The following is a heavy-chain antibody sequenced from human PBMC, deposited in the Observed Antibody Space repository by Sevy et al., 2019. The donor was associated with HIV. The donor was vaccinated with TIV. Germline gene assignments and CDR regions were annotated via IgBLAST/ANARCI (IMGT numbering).Heavy chain of an antibody. V-gene: IGHV3-7*01. CDR3: ARESCSSTSCYIGWPYYFDY. Sequence: GGSLRLSCAASGFTLSSYWMSWVRQAPGKGLEWVANIKQDGSEKYYVDSVKGRFTISRDNAKNSLYLQMNSLRAEDTAVYYCARESCSSTSCYIGWPYYFDYWGQGTLVTVSS. J-gene: IGHJ4*02. D-gene: IGHD2-2*02. CDR1: GFTLSSYW. CDR2: IKQDGSEK.